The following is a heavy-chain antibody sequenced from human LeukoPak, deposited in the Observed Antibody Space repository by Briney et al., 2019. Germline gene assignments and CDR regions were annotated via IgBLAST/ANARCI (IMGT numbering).Heavy chain of an antibody. V-gene: IGHV4-61*02. CDR2: IYTSGST. D-gene: IGHD6-13*01. CDR1: GGSISSGSYY. Sequence: PSETLSLTCTVSGGSISSGSYYWSWIRQPAGKGLEWIGRIYTSGSTNYNPSLKSRVTISVDTSKNQFSLKLSSVTAADTAVYYCARGDIAAAGKDAFDIWGQGTMVTVSS. J-gene: IGHJ3*02. CDR3: ARGDIAAAGKDAFDI.